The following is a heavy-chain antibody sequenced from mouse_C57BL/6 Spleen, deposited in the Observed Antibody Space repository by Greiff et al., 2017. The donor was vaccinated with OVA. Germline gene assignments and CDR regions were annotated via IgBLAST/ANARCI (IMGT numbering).Heavy chain of an antibody. D-gene: IGHD1-1*01. J-gene: IGHJ1*03. CDR2: IYPRAGST. Sequence: VQLQQSDAELVKPGASVKISCKVSGYTFTDHTIHWMKQRPEQGLEWIGYIYPRAGSTKYNEKFKGKATLTADKSSSTAYMQLNSLTSEDSAVYFCARGATVVATPWYFDVWGTGTTVTVSS. CDR1: GYTFTDHT. V-gene: IGHV1-78*01. CDR3: ARGATVVATPWYFDV.